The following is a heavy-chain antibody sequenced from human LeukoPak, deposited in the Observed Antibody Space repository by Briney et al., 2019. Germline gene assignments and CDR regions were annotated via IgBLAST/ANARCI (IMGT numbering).Heavy chain of an antibody. D-gene: IGHD3-16*01. J-gene: IGHJ4*02. V-gene: IGHV4-61*02. CDR1: GGSISSGSYY. CDR2: IYTSGST. CDR3: ARTRGGGGVDY. Sequence: PSETLSLTCTVSGGSISSGSYYWSWIRQPAGKGLEWIGRIYTSGSTNYNPSLKSRVTISVDTSKNQFSLKLSSVTAADTAVYYCARTRGGGGVDYWGQGTLVTVSS.